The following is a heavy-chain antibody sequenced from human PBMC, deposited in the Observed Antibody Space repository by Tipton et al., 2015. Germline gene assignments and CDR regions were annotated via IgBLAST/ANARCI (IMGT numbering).Heavy chain of an antibody. D-gene: IGHD2-8*02. J-gene: IGHJ4*02. Sequence: QLVQSGAEVKKPGESLKISCKGSGYSFSNYWIGWVRQMPGKGLEWMGIIQPGDSQTRYSPSFQGQVTISADKSISTAYLQWNSLKASDTAMYYCARLGLDTSWWVDYWGQGTLVTVSS. CDR1: GYSFSNYW. CDR3: ARLGLDTSWWVDY. V-gene: IGHV5-51*01. CDR2: IQPGDSQT.